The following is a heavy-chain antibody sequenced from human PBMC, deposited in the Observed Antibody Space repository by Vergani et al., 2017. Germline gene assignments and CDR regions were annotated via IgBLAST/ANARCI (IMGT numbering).Heavy chain of an antibody. J-gene: IGHJ6*03. CDR2: IYPGDSDT. CDR1: GYSFTSYW. D-gene: IGHD2-2*01. Sequence: EVQLVQSGAEVKKPGESPKISCKGSGYSFTSYWIGWVRQMPGKGLEWMGIIYPGDSDTRYSPSFQGQVTISADKSISTAYLQWSSLKASDTAMYYCARHLHCSSTSCSGIYYMDVWGKGTTVTVSS. CDR3: ARHLHCSSTSCSGIYYMDV. V-gene: IGHV5-51*01.